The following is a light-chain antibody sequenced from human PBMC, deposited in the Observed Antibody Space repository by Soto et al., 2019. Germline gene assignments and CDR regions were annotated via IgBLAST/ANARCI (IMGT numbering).Light chain of an antibody. Sequence: DIQMTQSTSSLSASVVDRFSITFRSSQSIIIYLNWYQQKPGKAPKLLIYAAYSLQSGLPSRFSGCASGTDFTLTISSLQPEAFATYACQQSYRTLAITFGQVTRLEIK. CDR1: QSIIIY. CDR3: QQSYRTLAIT. CDR2: AAY. J-gene: IGKJ5*01. V-gene: IGKV1-39*01.